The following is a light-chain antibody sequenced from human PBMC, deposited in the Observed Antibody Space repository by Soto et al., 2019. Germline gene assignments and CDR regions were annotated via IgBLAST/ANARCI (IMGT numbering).Light chain of an antibody. Sequence: QSVLTQRRSVSASPGQSVAISCTGTSSDVGGYDYVSWYQQHPGKAPKLMIYDVHKRPSGVPDRFSGSKSGNTASLTISGLQADYEADYYYRSCASDPSVLGTGPKVTVL. J-gene: IGLJ1*01. CDR3: RSCASDPSV. V-gene: IGLV2-11*01. CDR1: SSDVGGYDY. CDR2: DVH.